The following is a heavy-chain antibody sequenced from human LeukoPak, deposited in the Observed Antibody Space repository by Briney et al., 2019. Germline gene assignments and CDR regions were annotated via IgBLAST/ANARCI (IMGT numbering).Heavy chain of an antibody. J-gene: IGHJ4*02. D-gene: IGHD1-14*01. CDR1: GFTFSNSW. CDR2: ITQSGSEK. V-gene: IGHV3-7*01. Sequence: GGSLRLSCAASGFTFSNSWMSWVRQAPGKGLEWVAMITQSGSEKNYVDSVKGRFTISRDNANNLLYLQMNSLRGEDTAVYYCTRDRSRAEDDWGQGTLVTVSS. CDR3: TRDRSRAEDD.